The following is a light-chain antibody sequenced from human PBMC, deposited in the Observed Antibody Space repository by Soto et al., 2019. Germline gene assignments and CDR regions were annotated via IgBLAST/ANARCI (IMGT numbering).Light chain of an antibody. J-gene: IGKJ3*01. CDR3: QQYSSSEFA. V-gene: IGKV3-15*01. Sequence: EIVMTQSPATLSVSPGERATLSCRASQSVSSNLAWYQQKPGQAPRLLIYGASTRATGIPARFSGSWSGTEFTLTISSLQSEDFAVYYCQQYSSSEFAFGPGTKVDIK. CDR1: QSVSSN. CDR2: GAS.